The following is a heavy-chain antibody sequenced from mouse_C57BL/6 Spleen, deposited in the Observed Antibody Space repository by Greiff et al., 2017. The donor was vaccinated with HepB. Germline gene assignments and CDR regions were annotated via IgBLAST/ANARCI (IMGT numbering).Heavy chain of an antibody. V-gene: IGHV1-62-2*01. CDR2: FYPGSGSI. J-gene: IGHJ2*01. Sequence: VKLMESGAELVKPGASVKLSCKASGYTFTEYTIHWVKQRSGQGLEWIGWFYPGSGSIKYNEKFKDKATLTADKSSSTVYMELSRLTSEDSAVYFCARHVPYYYGSSPFDYWGQGTTLTVSS. CDR3: ARHVPYYYGSSPFDY. CDR1: GYTFTEYT. D-gene: IGHD1-1*01.